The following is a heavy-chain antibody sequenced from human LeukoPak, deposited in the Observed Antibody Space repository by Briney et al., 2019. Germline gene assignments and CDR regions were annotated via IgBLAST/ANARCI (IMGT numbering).Heavy chain of an antibody. D-gene: IGHD3-10*01. Sequence: ASVKVSCKASGYTFTGYYMHWVRQAPGQGLEWMGWINPNSGGTNYAQKFQGRVTMTRDTSISTAYMELSRLRSDDTAVYYCAITRAIWFGEADAFDIWGQGTMVTVSS. V-gene: IGHV1-2*02. CDR2: INPNSGGT. J-gene: IGHJ3*02. CDR1: GYTFTGYY. CDR3: AITRAIWFGEADAFDI.